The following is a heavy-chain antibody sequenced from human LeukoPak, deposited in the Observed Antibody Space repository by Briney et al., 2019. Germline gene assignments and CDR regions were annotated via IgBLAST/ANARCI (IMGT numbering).Heavy chain of an antibody. D-gene: IGHD3-22*01. J-gene: IGHJ4*02. CDR3: ARGSRGYYYGEYDY. V-gene: IGHV1-8*01. CDR1: GYTLTSYD. Sequence: ASVKVSCKASGYTLTSYDINWVRQATGQGLEWMGWMNPNSGNTGYAQKFQGRVTMTRNTSISTAYMELSSLRSEDTAVYYCARGSRGYYYGEYDYWGQGTLVTVSS. CDR2: MNPNSGNT.